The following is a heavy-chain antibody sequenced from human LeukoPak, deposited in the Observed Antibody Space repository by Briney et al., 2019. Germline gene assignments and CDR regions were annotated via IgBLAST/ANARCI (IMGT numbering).Heavy chain of an antibody. CDR1: GYTFTTYA. V-gene: IGHV7-4-1*02. Sequence: ASVKVSCKASGYTFTTYAINWVRQAPGQGLEWMGWINTNTGNPTYAQGFTGRFVFSLDTFVSTAYLQISSLKAEDTAVYYCAREMAKLPDYWGQGTLVTVSS. J-gene: IGHJ4*02. CDR3: AREMAKLPDY. D-gene: IGHD1-7*01. CDR2: INTNTGNP.